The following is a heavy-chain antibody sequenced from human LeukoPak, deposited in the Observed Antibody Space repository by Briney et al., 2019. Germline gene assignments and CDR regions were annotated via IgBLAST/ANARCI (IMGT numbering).Heavy chain of an antibody. Sequence: ASVKVSCKASGYTFTSYYMHWVRQAPGQGLEWMGIINPSGGSTSYAQKFQGRVTMTRDTSTSTVYMELSSLRSEDTAVYYCARGGQYYYDSSGHRDFDYWGQGTLVTVSS. D-gene: IGHD3-22*01. CDR3: ARGGQYYYDSSGHRDFDY. J-gene: IGHJ4*02. V-gene: IGHV1-46*01. CDR1: GYTFTSYY. CDR2: INPSGGST.